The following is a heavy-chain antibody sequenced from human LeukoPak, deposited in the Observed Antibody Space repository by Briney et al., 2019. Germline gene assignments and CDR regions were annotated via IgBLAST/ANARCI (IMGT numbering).Heavy chain of an antibody. J-gene: IGHJ4*02. CDR1: GFTFSNYA. CDR3: AGMDTAMAPLDY. V-gene: IGHV3-23*01. D-gene: IGHD5-18*01. CDR2: ISGSGGST. Sequence: PGGSLRLSCAASGFTFSNYAMSWVRQAPGKGLEWVSAISGSGGSTYYVDSVKGRFTISRDNSKNTLYLQMNSLRAEGTAVYYCAGMDTAMAPLDYWGQGTLVTVSS.